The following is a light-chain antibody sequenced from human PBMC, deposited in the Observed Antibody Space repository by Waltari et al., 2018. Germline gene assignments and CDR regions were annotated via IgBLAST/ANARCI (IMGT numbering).Light chain of an antibody. Sequence: ETVLTQSPATLSLSPGERATLSCRASRSVGTYLDWYQHRPGQAPRPLIYAASKRATGIPARFSGSGSGTDFTLTITSLDPEDFAVYYCQQRSNWWTFGQGTKVEIK. CDR3: QQRSNWWT. J-gene: IGKJ1*01. V-gene: IGKV3-11*01. CDR1: RSVGTY. CDR2: AAS.